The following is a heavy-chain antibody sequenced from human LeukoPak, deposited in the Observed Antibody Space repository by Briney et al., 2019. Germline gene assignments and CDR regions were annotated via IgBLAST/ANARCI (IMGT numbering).Heavy chain of an antibody. CDR2: INTGGNT. Sequence: SETLSLTCTGSGGSISNYYWSWIRQPAGKGLEWIGRINTGGNTNYNPSLKSRVTMSVDTTKTQVSLKLSSVTAADTAVYYCAREKDYGDSRGLDPWGQGTLVAVSS. CDR3: AREKDYGDSRGLDP. D-gene: IGHD4-17*01. J-gene: IGHJ5*02. V-gene: IGHV4-4*07. CDR1: GGSISNYY.